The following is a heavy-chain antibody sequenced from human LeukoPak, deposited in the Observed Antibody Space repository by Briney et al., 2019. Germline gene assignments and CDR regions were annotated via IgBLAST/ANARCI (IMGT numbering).Heavy chain of an antibody. CDR3: AELGITMIGGV. V-gene: IGHV3-23*01. D-gene: IGHD3-10*02. CDR1: GFTFSSYE. Sequence: GGSLRLSCAASGFTFSSYEMNWVRQAPGKGLEWVSAISGSGGSTYYADSVKGRFTISRDNSKNSLYLQMNSLRAEDTAVYYCAELGITMIGGVWGKGTTVTISS. CDR2: ISGSGGST. J-gene: IGHJ6*04.